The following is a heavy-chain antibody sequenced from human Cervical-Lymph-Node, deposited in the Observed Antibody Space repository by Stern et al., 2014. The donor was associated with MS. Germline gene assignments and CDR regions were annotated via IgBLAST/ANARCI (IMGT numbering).Heavy chain of an antibody. D-gene: IGHD3-10*01. J-gene: IGHJ3*02. CDR3: ASPSRGSYHAFDI. CDR2: ITPSNGNT. Sequence: QVQLVQSGAGVKKTGSSVTVSCKASGDTFTTRYLHWVRQAPGQAREWMGWITPSNGNTNYARKYQDRVTFSRDRSLSTAYMELSSLRSEDTAMYYCASPSRGSYHAFDIWAQGTMVTVSS. V-gene: IGHV1-45*02. CDR1: GDTFTTRY.